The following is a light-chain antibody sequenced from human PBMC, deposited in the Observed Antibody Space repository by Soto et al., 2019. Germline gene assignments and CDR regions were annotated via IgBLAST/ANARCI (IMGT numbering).Light chain of an antibody. J-gene: IGLJ1*01. Sequence: QSALTQPPSVSAAPGQKVTISCSGGSSNIGNNYVSWYQQLPGTAPKLLIYDNNKRPSGIPDRFSGSKSGTSATLGITGLQTGDEADYYCGTWDSSLSAYVFGTGTRSPS. CDR2: DNN. V-gene: IGLV1-51*01. CDR1: SSNIGNNY. CDR3: GTWDSSLSAYV.